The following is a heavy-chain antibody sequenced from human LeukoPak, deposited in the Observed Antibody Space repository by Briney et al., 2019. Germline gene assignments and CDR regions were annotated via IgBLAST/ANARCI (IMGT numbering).Heavy chain of an antibody. J-gene: IGHJ4*02. D-gene: IGHD5-24*01. Sequence: SETLSLTCTVSGGSVSSSSYYWSWIRQPPGKGLEWIGYIYYSGSTKYNPSLKSRVTISVDTSKNQFSLKLSSVTAADTAVYYCARGARAGYNLEPFDYWGQGTLVTVSS. V-gene: IGHV4-61*01. CDR3: ARGARAGYNLEPFDY. CDR2: IYYSGST. CDR1: GGSVSSSSYY.